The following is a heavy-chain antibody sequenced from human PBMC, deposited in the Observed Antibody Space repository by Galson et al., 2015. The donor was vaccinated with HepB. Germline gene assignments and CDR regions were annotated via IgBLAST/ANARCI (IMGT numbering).Heavy chain of an antibody. V-gene: IGHV4-59*02. Sequence: ETLSLTCTVSGDSVSSYYWSWIRQPPGKGLEWIGHLYYSGSTDYSPSLKSRVTISVDTSKNQFSLKLSSVTAADTAVYYCARDLGYSYGSFGYWGQGTLVTVSS. D-gene: IGHD5-18*01. CDR3: ARDLGYSYGSFGY. CDR2: LYYSGST. J-gene: IGHJ4*02. CDR1: GDSVSSYY.